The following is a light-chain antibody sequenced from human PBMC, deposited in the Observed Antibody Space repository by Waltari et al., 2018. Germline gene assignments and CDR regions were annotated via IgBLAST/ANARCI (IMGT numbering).Light chain of an antibody. CDR1: SFRRAY. CDR2: GQE. J-gene: IGLJ3*02. V-gene: IGLV3-19*01. CDR3: LSRDTPSTRV. Sequence: SSEVTQDPHVSVALGQTVTITCRGVSFRRAYASWYRQRPGQAPVLVLYGQERPSGIPDRFSGSTSGDTAYLTITGAQAGDEGDYYCLSRDTPSTRVFGGGTRLTV.